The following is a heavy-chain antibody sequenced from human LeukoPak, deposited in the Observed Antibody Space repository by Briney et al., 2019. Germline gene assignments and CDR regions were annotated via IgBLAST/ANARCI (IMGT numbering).Heavy chain of an antibody. CDR1: GFTVSSNY. CDR2: IYSGGST. Sequence: GGSLRLSCAASGFTVSSNYMSWVRQAPGKGLGWVSVIYSGGSTYYADSVKGRFTISRDNSKNTLYLQMNSLRAEDTAVYYCARGVVVAATPPVYWGQGTLVTVSS. V-gene: IGHV3-66*01. J-gene: IGHJ4*02. D-gene: IGHD2-15*01. CDR3: ARGVVVAATPPVY.